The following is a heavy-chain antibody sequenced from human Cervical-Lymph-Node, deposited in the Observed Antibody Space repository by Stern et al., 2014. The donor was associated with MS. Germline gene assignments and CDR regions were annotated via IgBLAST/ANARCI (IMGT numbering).Heavy chain of an antibody. CDR3: AKDPYYYDSSGYYYHY. CDR1: GFTFSSYG. Sequence: VHLVESGGGVVQPGRSLRLSCAASGFTFSSYGMHWVRQAPGKGLEWVAVISYDGSNKYYADSVKGRFTISRDNSKNTLYLQMNSLRAEDTAVYYCAKDPYYYDSSGYYYHYWGQGTLVTVSS. CDR2: ISYDGSNK. J-gene: IGHJ4*02. V-gene: IGHV3-30*18. D-gene: IGHD3-22*01.